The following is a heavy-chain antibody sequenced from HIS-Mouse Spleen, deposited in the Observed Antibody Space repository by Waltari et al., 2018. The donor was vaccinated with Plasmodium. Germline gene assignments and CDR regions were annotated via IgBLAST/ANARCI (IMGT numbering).Heavy chain of an antibody. V-gene: IGHV4-4*07. D-gene: IGHD3-22*01. Sequence: QVQLQESGPGLVKPSETLSLTCPVSGSPLSSSSWSWTRQPAGKGLEWIGRIYTSGSTNYNPSLKSRVTMSVDTSKNQFSLKLSSVTAADTAVYYCARTIITMIDAFDIWGQGTMVTVSS. CDR2: IYTSGST. CDR3: ARTIITMIDAFDI. J-gene: IGHJ3*02. CDR1: GSPLSSSS.